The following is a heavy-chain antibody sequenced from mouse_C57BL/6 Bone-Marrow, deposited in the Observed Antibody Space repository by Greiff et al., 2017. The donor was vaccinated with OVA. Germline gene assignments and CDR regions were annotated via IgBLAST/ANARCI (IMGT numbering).Heavy chain of an antibody. V-gene: IGHV1-80*01. CDR2: IYPGDGDT. D-gene: IGHD1-1*01. CDR3: ARWGVSHYYGSSLYYFDY. Sequence: QVQLQQSGAELVKPGASVKISCKASGYAFSSYWMNWVKQRPGKGLEWIGQIYPGDGDTNYNGKFKGKATLTADKSSSTAYMQLSSLTSEDSAVYFCARWGVSHYYGSSLYYFDYWGQGTTLTVSS. J-gene: IGHJ2*01. CDR1: GYAFSSYW.